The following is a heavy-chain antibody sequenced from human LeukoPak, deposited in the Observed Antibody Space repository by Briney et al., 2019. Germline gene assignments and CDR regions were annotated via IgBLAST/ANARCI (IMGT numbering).Heavy chain of an antibody. CDR3: ARDRERGGSYLPPDAFDI. J-gene: IGHJ3*02. D-gene: IGHD1-26*01. CDR2: IYNTGST. Sequence: SETLSLTCTVSGGSISSYHWSWMRQPPGKGLEWIGSIYNTGSTSYNPSLKSRVTISVDTSKNQFSLKLNSVTAADTAVYYCARDRERGGSYLPPDAFDIWGQGTMVTVSS. V-gene: IGHV4-4*08. CDR1: GGSISSYH.